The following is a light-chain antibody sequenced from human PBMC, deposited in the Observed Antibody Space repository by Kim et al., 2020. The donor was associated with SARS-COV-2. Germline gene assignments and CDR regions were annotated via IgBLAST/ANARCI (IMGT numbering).Light chain of an antibody. Sequence: GQRVTISCSGSSSNIGSNYVYWHQQLPGTAPKLLIYRNNQRPSGVPDRFSGSKSGTSASLAISGLRSEDEADYYCAAWDDSLSGPVFGGGTKLTVL. CDR2: RNN. J-gene: IGLJ3*02. CDR1: SSNIGSNY. CDR3: AAWDDSLSGPV. V-gene: IGLV1-47*01.